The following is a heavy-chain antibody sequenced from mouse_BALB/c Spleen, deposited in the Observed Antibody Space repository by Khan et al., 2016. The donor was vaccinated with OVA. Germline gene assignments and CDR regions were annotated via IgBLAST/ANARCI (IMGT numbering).Heavy chain of an antibody. CDR2: IWGDGST. V-gene: IGHV2-3*01. J-gene: IGHJ1*01. CDR3: ARGGTYFGGYFDV. Sequence: QVQLKESGPGLVAPSQSLSITCTVSGFSFTNYGVSWVRQPPGKGLEWLGIIWGDGSTNYHSGLISRLSISKDNSKSQAFLKLNSLQIDDTATYYCARGGTYFGGYFDVWGAGTTVTVSS. D-gene: IGHD2-10*01. CDR1: GFSFTNYG.